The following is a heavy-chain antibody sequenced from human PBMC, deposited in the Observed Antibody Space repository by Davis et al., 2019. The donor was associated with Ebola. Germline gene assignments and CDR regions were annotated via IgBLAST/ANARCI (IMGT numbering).Heavy chain of an antibody. Sequence: AASVKVSCKASGCTFTTYTISWLRQAPGQGLEWMGRLIPIFGTANYAQKFQGRVTITADESTSTAYMELSSLRSEDTAVYFCARDTYCSDTSCYTGGKFFDYWGQGTLVTVSS. CDR1: GCTFTTYT. J-gene: IGHJ4*02. V-gene: IGHV1-69*13. CDR2: LIPIFGTA. CDR3: ARDTYCSDTSCYTGGKFFDY. D-gene: IGHD2-2*02.